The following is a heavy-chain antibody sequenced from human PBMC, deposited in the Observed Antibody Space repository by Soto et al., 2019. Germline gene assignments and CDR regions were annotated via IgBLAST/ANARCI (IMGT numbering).Heavy chain of an antibody. CDR3: SKDPYSYVCSGYYPYFDY. CDR2: ISGSGRTT. J-gene: IGHJ4*02. CDR1: GFIFSSYA. Sequence: GGSLRLSCAASGFIFSSYAMHWVRQAPGKGLEWVSSISGSGRTTDYADFVKGRFTISRDSSKDALYLEMNSLRAEDTAVYFCSKDPYSYVCSGYYPYFDYWAQGILVTVSS. V-gene: IGHV3-23*01. D-gene: IGHD3-22*01.